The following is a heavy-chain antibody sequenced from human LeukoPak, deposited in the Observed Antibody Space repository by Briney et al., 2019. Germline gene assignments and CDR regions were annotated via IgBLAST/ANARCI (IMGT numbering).Heavy chain of an antibody. CDR1: GGSISSYY. D-gene: IGHD3-16*01. CDR2: IYTSGST. J-gene: IGHJ4*02. Sequence: MSSETLSLTCTVSGGSISSYYWNWIRQPAGKGLEWIGHIYTSGSTNYNPSLKSRVTMSVDTSKNQFSLKLSSVTAADTAVYYCAREGGLYVPLDYWGQGTLVTVSS. CDR3: AREGGLYVPLDY. V-gene: IGHV4-4*07.